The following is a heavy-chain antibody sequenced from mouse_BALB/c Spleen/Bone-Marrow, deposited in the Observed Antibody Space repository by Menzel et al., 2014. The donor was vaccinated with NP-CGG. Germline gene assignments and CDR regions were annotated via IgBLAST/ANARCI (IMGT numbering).Heavy chain of an antibody. J-gene: IGHJ4*01. V-gene: IGHV14-3*02. CDR3: AGDSPYAMDY. Sequence: EVQLQQSGAELVKPGASVKLSCTAPGFNIKDTYMHWVKQRPEQGLEWIGRIDPANGNTNYDPKFQGKATITVDTSSNTTYLQLNGLTSEDTAIYNCAGDSPYAMDYWGQGTSVTVSS. CDR1: GFNIKDTY. CDR2: IDPANGNT.